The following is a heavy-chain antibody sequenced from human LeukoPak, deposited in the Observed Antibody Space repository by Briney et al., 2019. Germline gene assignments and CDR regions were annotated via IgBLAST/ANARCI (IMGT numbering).Heavy chain of an antibody. CDR2: IHPGDSKT. CDR1: GYNFSNTW. Sequence: GGSLKISCQGSGYNFSNTWLVWVRQMPGQGLEWMGIIHPGDSKTFYSPSFQGQVTMSADKSVNTAYLHWSSLKASDTAMYYCARRCWDGSLYSFDYWGRGTLVAVST. J-gene: IGHJ4*02. CDR3: ARRCWDGSLYSFDY. V-gene: IGHV5-51*01. D-gene: IGHD3-10*01.